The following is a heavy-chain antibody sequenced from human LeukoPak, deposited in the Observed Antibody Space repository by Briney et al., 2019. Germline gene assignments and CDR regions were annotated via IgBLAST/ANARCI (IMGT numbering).Heavy chain of an antibody. Sequence: GESLKISCKGSGYSFTSYWIGWVRQMPGKGLERMGIIYPGDSDTRYSPSFQGQVTISADKSISTAYLQWSSLKASDTAMYYCARQIVVSTDHNWFDPWGQGTLVTVSS. CDR2: IYPGDSDT. D-gene: IGHD2-2*01. CDR3: ARQIVVSTDHNWFDP. CDR1: GYSFTSYW. J-gene: IGHJ5*02. V-gene: IGHV5-51*01.